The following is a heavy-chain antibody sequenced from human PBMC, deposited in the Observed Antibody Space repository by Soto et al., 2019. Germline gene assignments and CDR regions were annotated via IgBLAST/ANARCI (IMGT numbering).Heavy chain of an antibody. CDR1: VFTFSSYA. CDR2: LSGSGGST. J-gene: IGHJ6*03. Sequence: EVHLLESGGGLVQPGGSLRLSCAASVFTFSSYAMSWVRQAPGKGLEWVSALSGSGGSTYYADSVKGRFTISRDNSKNTLYLQMNSLRAEDTAVYYCAKDGGDAFYYYYMDVWGKGTTVTVSS. D-gene: IGHD2-21*02. V-gene: IGHV3-23*01. CDR3: AKDGGDAFYYYYMDV.